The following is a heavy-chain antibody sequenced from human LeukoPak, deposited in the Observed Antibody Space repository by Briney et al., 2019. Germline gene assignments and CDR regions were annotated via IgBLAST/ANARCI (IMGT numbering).Heavy chain of an antibody. J-gene: IGHJ4*02. V-gene: IGHV3-21*01. CDR2: ISSSSRYI. D-gene: IGHD3-10*02. CDR1: AFTFSSYS. Sequence: GRSLRPSCAASAFTFSSYSMNSVRQAPGKGMEWVSSISSSSRYIYYADSVKGRFTISRDNAKNTLYLQMKSMRAEDTDVYYCAREKFTMAGGWGQGTPVTVSS. CDR3: AREKFTMAGG.